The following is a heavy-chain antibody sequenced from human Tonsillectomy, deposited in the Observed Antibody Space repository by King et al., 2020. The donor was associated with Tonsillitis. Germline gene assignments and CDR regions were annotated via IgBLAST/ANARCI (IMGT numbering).Heavy chain of an antibody. V-gene: IGHV4-61*02. CDR1: GGSISSGSYY. Sequence: QLQESGPGLVKPSQTLSLTCTVSGGSISSGSYYWSWIRQPAGKGLEWIGRIYTSGSTHYNPSLKSRVTISVDTSKNQFSLKLSSVTAADTAVYYCARRSRGSGAFDIWGQGTMVTVSS. CDR2: IYTSGST. J-gene: IGHJ3*02. CDR3: ARRSRGSGAFDI. D-gene: IGHD3-10*01.